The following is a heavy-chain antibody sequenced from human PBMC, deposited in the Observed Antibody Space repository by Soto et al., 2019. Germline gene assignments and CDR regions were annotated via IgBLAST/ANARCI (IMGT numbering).Heavy chain of an antibody. J-gene: IGHJ5*02. V-gene: IGHV4-34*01. Sequence: SETLSLTCAVYGGSFSGYYWSWIRQPPGKKLEWIREINHSGSTNYNPSIKSRVTISVDTSKNQFSLKLSSVTAADTAVYYCARIRRVEYENWFDPWGQGTLVTVSS. CDR1: GGSFSGYY. CDR3: ARIRRVEYENWFDP. D-gene: IGHD2-2*01. CDR2: INHSGST.